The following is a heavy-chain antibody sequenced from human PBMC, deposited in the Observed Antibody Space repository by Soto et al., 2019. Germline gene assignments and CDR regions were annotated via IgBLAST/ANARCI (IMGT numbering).Heavy chain of an antibody. CDR3: ARDRWGSYSFDS. V-gene: IGHV1-69*01. D-gene: IGHD1-26*01. CDR1: GGVFRNYA. CDR2: IIPVFGTA. J-gene: IGHJ5*01. Sequence: QVQLVQSGAEVKKSGSSVKVSCKASGGVFRNYAINWVRQAPGQGLEWMGGIIPVFGTADYPQKFQGRVTITAYESTTTAYKERTSQKTEDTAVYFCARDRWGSYSFDSWGQGTLVTVAS.